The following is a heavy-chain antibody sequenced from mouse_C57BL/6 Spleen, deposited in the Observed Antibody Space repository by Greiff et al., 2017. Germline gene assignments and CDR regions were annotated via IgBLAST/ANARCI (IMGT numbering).Heavy chain of an antibody. J-gene: IGHJ1*03. CDR2: SRNKANDYTT. V-gene: IGHV7-1*01. Sequence: EVMLVESGGGLVQSGRSLRLSCATSGFTFSDFYMEWVRQAPGKGLEWIAASRNKANDYTTEYSASVKGRFIVSRDTSQSILYLQMNALRAEDTAMYYCARDAGYDYDEDWYFDVWGTGTTVTVSS. CDR1: GFTFSDFY. D-gene: IGHD2-4*01. CDR3: ARDAGYDYDEDWYFDV.